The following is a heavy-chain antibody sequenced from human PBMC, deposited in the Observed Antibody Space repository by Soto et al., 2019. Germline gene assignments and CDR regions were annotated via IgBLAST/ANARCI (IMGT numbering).Heavy chain of an antibody. CDR3: ARKGGGYDPVGAFDI. CDR1: GGSISSGDYY. Sequence: PSETLSLTCTVSGGSISSGDYYWIWIRHPPGKGLEWIGYIYYSGSTYYNPSLKSRVTISVDTSKNQFSLKLSSVTAADTAVYYCARKGGGYDPVGAFDIWGQGTMVTVSS. D-gene: IGHD5-12*01. CDR2: IYYSGST. J-gene: IGHJ3*02. V-gene: IGHV4-30-4*01.